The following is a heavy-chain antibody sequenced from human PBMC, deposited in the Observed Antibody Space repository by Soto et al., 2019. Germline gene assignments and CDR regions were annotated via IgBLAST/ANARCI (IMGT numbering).Heavy chain of an antibody. Sequence: QVHLVQSGAEVKKPGASVKVSCKASGYTFTSYGITWVRQAPGQGLEWMGWISAHNGNTDYAQKLQGRVIVTRDTSTSTAYMEQRSLIADDTAVYYCVRGRYGDYWGQGALVTVSS. CDR2: ISAHNGNT. CDR1: GYTFTSYG. CDR3: VRGRYGDY. V-gene: IGHV1-18*01. D-gene: IGHD1-1*01. J-gene: IGHJ4*02.